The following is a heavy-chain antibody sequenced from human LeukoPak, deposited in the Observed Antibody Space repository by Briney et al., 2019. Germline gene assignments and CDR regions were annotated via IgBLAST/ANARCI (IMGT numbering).Heavy chain of an antibody. CDR1: GGSISSYY. CDR3: ARGSWGFGELYYGMDV. CDR2: IYYSGST. D-gene: IGHD3-10*01. V-gene: IGHV4-59*01. Sequence: PSESLSLTCTASGGSISSYYRSWIRQPPGKGLEWIGYIYYSGSTNYNPSLKSRVTISVDTSKNQFSLKLSSVTAADTAVYYCARGSWGFGELYYGMDVWGQGTTVTVSS. J-gene: IGHJ6*02.